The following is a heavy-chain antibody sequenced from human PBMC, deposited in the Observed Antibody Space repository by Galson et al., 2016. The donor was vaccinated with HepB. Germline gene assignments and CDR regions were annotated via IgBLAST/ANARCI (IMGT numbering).Heavy chain of an antibody. CDR3: VRLGTAAAVANRRGSVY. Sequence: SETLSLTCSVSGDSISRVGHHWGWFRQSPGMGLEYIGSIHSSGTSYYNPSLTSRVTVSADTSRNQFFLSLTSVTAADTAVYYCVRLGTAAAVANRRGSVYWRQVTLVTFPS. D-gene: IGHD6-13*01. V-gene: IGHV4-39*01. J-gene: IGHJ4*02. CDR1: GDSISRVGHH. CDR2: IHSSGTS.